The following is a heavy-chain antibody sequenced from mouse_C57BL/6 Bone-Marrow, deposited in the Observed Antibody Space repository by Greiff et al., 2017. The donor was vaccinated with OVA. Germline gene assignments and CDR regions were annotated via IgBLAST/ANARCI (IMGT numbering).Heavy chain of an antibody. Sequence: VQRVESGPSLVAPSQSLSITCTVSGFSLTSYAISWVRQPPGKGLEWLGVIWTGGGTNYNSAHKSRLSISKDNSKSQVFLKMNSLQTDDTARYYCARKGYYGSSPYAMDYWGQGTSVTVSS. CDR3: ARKGYYGSSPYAMDY. CDR2: IWTGGGT. J-gene: IGHJ4*01. V-gene: IGHV2-9-1*01. D-gene: IGHD1-1*01. CDR1: GFSLTSYA.